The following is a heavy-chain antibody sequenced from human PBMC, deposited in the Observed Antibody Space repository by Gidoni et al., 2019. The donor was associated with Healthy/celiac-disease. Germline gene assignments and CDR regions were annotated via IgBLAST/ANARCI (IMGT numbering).Heavy chain of an antibody. V-gene: IGHV3-30-3*01. CDR2: IAYDGSNK. J-gene: IGHJ4*02. D-gene: IGHD3-22*01. CDR3: ARDPDYYDSSGYYDY. Sequence: QVQLVESGGGVVQPGRSLRLSCAASGFTFSSYAMHWVRQAPGKGLEWVAVIAYDGSNKYYADSVKGRLTISRDNSKNTLYRQMNSLRAEDTAVYYCARDPDYYDSSGYYDYWGQGTLVTVSS. CDR1: GFTFSSYA.